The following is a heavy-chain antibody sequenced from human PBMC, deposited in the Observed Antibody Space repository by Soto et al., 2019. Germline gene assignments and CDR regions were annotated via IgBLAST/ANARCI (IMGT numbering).Heavy chain of an antibody. Sequence: EVQLLESGGGLVQPGGSLRLSCAASGFTFSNYAMSWVRQAPGKGLEWVSVISGSGGSTYYADSAKGRFTISRDNSKNTLYLQMNSLRAEDTAVYYCAKDPDGDYLLGYFEYWGQGTLVTVSS. CDR3: AKDPDGDYLLGYFEY. D-gene: IGHD4-17*01. V-gene: IGHV3-23*01. CDR2: ISGSGGST. CDR1: GFTFSNYA. J-gene: IGHJ4*02.